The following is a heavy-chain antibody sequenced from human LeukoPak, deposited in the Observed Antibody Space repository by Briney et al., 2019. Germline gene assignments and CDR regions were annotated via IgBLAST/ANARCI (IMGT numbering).Heavy chain of an antibody. CDR2: INWNGGST. CDR1: GFTFEDYG. D-gene: IGHD2-2*01. V-gene: IGHV3-20*04. Sequence: GGSLRLSCAASGFTFEDYGMSWVRQAPGKGLEWVSGINWNGGSTGYADSVKGRFTISRDNAKNSLYPQMNSLRAEDTAFYYCARLGYCSGTSCYVNYYYYMDVWGKGTTVTVSS. CDR3: ARLGYCSGTSCYVNYYYYMDV. J-gene: IGHJ6*03.